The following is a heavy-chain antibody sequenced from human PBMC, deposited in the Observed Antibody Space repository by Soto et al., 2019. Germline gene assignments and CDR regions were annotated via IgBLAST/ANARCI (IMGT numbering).Heavy chain of an antibody. CDR3: AADPIQPYYFRMDV. CDR2: IYSGGST. J-gene: IGHJ6*02. CDR1: GFTVSSNS. D-gene: IGHD5-18*01. Sequence: GGSLRLSCAASGFTVSSNSMSWVRQAPGKGLEWVSVIYSGGSTYYADSVKGRFTISRDNSKNTLYLQMNSRRAEDTAVYYCAADPIQPYYFRMDVWGQGATVTVSS. V-gene: IGHV3-53*01.